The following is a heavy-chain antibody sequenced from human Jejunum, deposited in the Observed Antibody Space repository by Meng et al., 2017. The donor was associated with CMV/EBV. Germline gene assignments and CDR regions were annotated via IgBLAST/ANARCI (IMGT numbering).Heavy chain of an antibody. V-gene: IGHV4-39*01. Sequence: TVSGGASRSNVDYWAWIRQAPGKGLEGIGSLYYGRRTYYNPSLRSRLTMSLDTSKNQFSLNLSSVTAADTGVYFCARHGQALPVRSWGQGTLVTVSS. CDR1: GGASRSNVDY. CDR2: LYYGRRT. CDR3: ARHGQALPVRS. J-gene: IGHJ1*01. D-gene: IGHD3-16*02.